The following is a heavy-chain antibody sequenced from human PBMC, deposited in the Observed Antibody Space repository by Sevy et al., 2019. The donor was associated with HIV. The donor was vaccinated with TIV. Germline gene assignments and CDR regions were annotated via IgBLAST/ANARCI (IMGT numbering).Heavy chain of an antibody. CDR3: AREGGLVDYGMDV. CDR2: LYDTGST. Sequence: SETLSLTCTVSGGSMGSYYWTWIRQPPGKGLEWIGYLYDTGSTNYNPSLESRVTISIYTSKNQFSLNLSYVTAADTAVYYCAREGGLVDYGMDVWGQGITVTVSS. CDR1: GGSMGSYY. D-gene: IGHD3-9*01. J-gene: IGHJ6*02. V-gene: IGHV4-59*01.